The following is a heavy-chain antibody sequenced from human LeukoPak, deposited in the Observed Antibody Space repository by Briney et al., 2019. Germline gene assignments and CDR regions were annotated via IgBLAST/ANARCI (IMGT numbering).Heavy chain of an antibody. J-gene: IGHJ6*02. Sequence: SEALSLTCTVSGGSISSYYWSWIRQPPGKGLEWIGYIYYSGSTNYNPSLKSRVTISVDTSKNQFSLKLSSVTAADTAVYYCARFAGATVYYYYYGMDVWGQGTTVTVSS. CDR3: ARFAGATVYYYYYGMDV. V-gene: IGHV4-59*01. CDR1: GGSISSYY. D-gene: IGHD1-26*01. CDR2: IYYSGST.